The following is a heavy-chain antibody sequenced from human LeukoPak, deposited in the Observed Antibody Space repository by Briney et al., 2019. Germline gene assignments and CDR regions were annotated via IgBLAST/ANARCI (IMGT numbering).Heavy chain of an antibody. Sequence: GESLKISCKGSGYSITSYWIGWVRQMPGKGLEWMGIIYPGDSDTRYSPSFQGQVTISADKSISTAYLQWSSLKASDTAMYYCASDSRLHWDGLYYYYYMDVWGKGTTVTVSS. J-gene: IGHJ6*03. D-gene: IGHD3-22*01. CDR2: IYPGDSDT. CDR3: ASDSRLHWDGLYYYYYMDV. CDR1: GYSITSYW. V-gene: IGHV5-51*01.